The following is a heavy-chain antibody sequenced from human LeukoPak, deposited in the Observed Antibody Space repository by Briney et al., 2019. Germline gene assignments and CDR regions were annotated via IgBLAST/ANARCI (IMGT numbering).Heavy chain of an antibody. Sequence: GGSLRLSCAASGFTLNRYWMSWVRQAPGKGLEWVANINEDGGERHYVDSVKGRFTISRDNAKNSLYLQMNSLRAEDTAAYYCARGGSLENWGGGTLVTVSS. J-gene: IGHJ4*02. V-gene: IGHV3-7*01. CDR2: INEDGGER. CDR1: GFTLNRYW. D-gene: IGHD3-16*01. CDR3: ARGGSLEN.